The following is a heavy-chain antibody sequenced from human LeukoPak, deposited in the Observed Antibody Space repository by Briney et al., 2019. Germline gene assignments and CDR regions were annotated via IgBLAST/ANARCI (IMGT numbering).Heavy chain of an antibody. D-gene: IGHD3-10*01. V-gene: IGHV1-2*02. CDR2: INPNSGGT. CDR1: GYTFTGYY. CDR3: ARVVARVTMVRGVVPGDY. Sequence: ASVKVSCKASGYTFTGYYMHWVRQAPGQGLEWMGWINPNSGGTNYAQKFQGRVTMTRDMSISTAYMELSRLRSDDTAVYYCARVVARVTMVRGVVPGDYWGQGTLVTVSS. J-gene: IGHJ4*02.